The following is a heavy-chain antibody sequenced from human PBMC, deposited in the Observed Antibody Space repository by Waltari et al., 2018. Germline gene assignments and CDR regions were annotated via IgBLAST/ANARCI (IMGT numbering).Heavy chain of an antibody. V-gene: IGHV4-39*01. J-gene: IGHJ4*02. CDR3: ARQRLIVVVVAATPVIDY. Sequence: QVQLQESGPGLVKPSETLSLTCTVSGGSISSSSYYWGWIRQPPGKGLEWIGSIYYSGSTYYNPSLKSRVTISVDTSKNQFSLKLSSVTAADTAVYYCARQRLIVVVVAATPVIDYWGQGTLVTVSS. CDR1: GGSISSSSYY. CDR2: IYYSGST. D-gene: IGHD2-15*01.